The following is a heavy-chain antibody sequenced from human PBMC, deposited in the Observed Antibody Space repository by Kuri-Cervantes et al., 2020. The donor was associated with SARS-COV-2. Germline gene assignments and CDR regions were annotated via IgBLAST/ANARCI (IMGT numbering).Heavy chain of an antibody. CDR3: ARLGSSSSGY. J-gene: IGHJ4*02. V-gene: IGHV4-59*08. CDR1: GGSISGYY. D-gene: IGHD6-6*01. Sequence: GSLRLSCTVSGGSISGYYWSWIRQPPGKGLEWIGYIYYSGSTNYNPSLKSRVTISVDTSKNQFSLKLSSVTAADTAVYYCARLGSSSSGYWGQGTLVTVSS. CDR2: IYYSGST.